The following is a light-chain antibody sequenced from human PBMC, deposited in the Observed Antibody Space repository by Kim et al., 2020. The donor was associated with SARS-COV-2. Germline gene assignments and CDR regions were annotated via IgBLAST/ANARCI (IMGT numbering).Light chain of an antibody. CDR1: SGDIGGYDF. Sequence: GQSITISCTGTSGDIGGYDFVSWYQQHPDKAPKLMIYDVNKRPSGISTRFSGSKSGNTASLTISGLQTEDEADYYCLSYTGRSTYVFGTGTKVTVL. J-gene: IGLJ1*01. CDR2: DVN. V-gene: IGLV2-14*03. CDR3: LSYTGRSTYV.